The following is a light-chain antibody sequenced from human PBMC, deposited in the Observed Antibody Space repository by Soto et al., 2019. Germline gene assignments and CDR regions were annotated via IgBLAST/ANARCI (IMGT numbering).Light chain of an antibody. CDR1: QSVSDSS. Sequence: EIVLTQSPGTLSLSPGERATLSCRASQSVSDSSLAWYHQKPGQAPRLLIYGASRRATGIPDTFSGSGSGTDFTLTISRLEPEDFATYYCLQHYSFPRTFGQGTKVEIK. CDR2: GAS. CDR3: LQHYSFPRT. J-gene: IGKJ1*01. V-gene: IGKV3-20*01.